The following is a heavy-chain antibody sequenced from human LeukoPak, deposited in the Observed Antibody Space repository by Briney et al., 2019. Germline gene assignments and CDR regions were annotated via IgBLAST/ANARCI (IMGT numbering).Heavy chain of an antibody. Sequence: GGTLRLSCAASGFTFSSYGMSWVRQAPGKGLEWVSYISGSTTDIYYADSVKGRFTISRDNAKRSVYLQMNSLGVEDTAIYYCARDIHSVAFDIWGQGTVVTVSS. V-gene: IGHV3-21*01. CDR2: ISGSTTDI. J-gene: IGHJ3*02. CDR3: ARDIHSVAFDI. CDR1: GFTFSSYG.